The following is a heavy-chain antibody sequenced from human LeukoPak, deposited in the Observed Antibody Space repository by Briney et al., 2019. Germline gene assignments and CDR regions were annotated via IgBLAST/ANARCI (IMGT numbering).Heavy chain of an antibody. CDR3: ASGGSSYFDY. V-gene: IGHV1-69*04. Sequence: SVTVSCTASGGTFISYAISWVRQAPGQGLEWMGRIIPILGIANYAQKFQGRVTITADKSTSTAYMELSSLRSEDTAVYYCASGGSSYFDYWGQGTLVTVSS. J-gene: IGHJ4*02. CDR2: IIPILGIA. CDR1: GGTFISYA. D-gene: IGHD3-16*01.